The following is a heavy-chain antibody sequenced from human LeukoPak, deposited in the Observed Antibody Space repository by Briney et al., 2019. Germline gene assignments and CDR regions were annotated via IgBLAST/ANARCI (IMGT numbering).Heavy chain of an antibody. D-gene: IGHD3-16*02. CDR1: GYTFTSYG. V-gene: IGHV1-18*01. Sequence: ASVKVSCKASGYTFTSYGISWVRQAPGQGVEWMGWISAYNGNTNYAQKLRGRVTMTTDTSTSTAYMELRSLRSDDTAVYYCASGRLDYDYVWGSYRYSPFDYWGQGTLVTVSS. J-gene: IGHJ4*02. CDR3: ASGRLDYDYVWGSYRYSPFDY. CDR2: ISAYNGNT.